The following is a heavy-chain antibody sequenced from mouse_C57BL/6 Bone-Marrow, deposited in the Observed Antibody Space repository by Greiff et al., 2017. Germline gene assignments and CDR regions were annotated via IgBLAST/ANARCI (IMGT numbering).Heavy chain of an antibody. CDR3: ARPFFDY. V-gene: IGHV5-17*01. J-gene: IGHJ2*01. Sequence: EVQLVESGGGLVKPGGSLKLSCAASGFTFSDYGMHWVRQAPEKGLAWVAYISSGSSTIYYADTVKGRFTISRDNAKNTLCLQMTSLRSEDTAMYYCARPFFDYWGQGTTLTVSS. CDR1: GFTFSDYG. CDR2: ISSGSSTI.